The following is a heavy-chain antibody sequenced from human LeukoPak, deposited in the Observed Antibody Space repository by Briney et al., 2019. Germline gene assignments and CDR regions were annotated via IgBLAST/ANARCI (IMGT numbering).Heavy chain of an antibody. V-gene: IGHV3-20*04. Sequence: PGGSLRLSCAASGFTFSDYYMSWIRQAPGKGLEWVSGTNWNGASTGYADSVKGRFTISRDNAKNSLYLQMNSLRAEDTAVYYCAELGITMIGGVWGKGTTVTISS. CDR3: AELGITMIGGV. CDR1: GFTFSDYY. CDR2: TNWNGAST. J-gene: IGHJ6*04. D-gene: IGHD3-10*02.